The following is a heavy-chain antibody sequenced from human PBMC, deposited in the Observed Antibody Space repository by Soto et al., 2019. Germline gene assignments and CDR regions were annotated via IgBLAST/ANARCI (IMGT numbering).Heavy chain of an antibody. Sequence: EVQLVESGGGLVKPGGSLRLSCAASGFTFSSYSMNWVRQAPGKGLVWVSSISSSSSYIYYADSVKGRFTISRDNAKNSLYLQMNSLRAEDTAVYYCARIQIGYDAFDIWGQGTMVTVSS. CDR2: ISSSSSYI. CDR3: ARIQIGYDAFDI. CDR1: GFTFSSYS. J-gene: IGHJ3*02. D-gene: IGHD2-15*01. V-gene: IGHV3-21*01.